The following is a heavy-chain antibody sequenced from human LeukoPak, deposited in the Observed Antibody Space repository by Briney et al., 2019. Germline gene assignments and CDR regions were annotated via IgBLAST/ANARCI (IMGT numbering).Heavy chain of an antibody. CDR3: ARDCSGGSCYWNRTPFDY. J-gene: IGHJ4*02. D-gene: IGHD2-15*01. Sequence: ASVKVSCKASGYTFTSYAMNWVRQAPGQGLEWMGWINTNTGNPTYAQGFTGRFVFSLDTSVSTAYLQISSLKAEDTAVYYCARDCSGGSCYWNRTPFDYWGQGTLVTVSS. V-gene: IGHV7-4-1*02. CDR2: INTNTGNP. CDR1: GYTFTSYA.